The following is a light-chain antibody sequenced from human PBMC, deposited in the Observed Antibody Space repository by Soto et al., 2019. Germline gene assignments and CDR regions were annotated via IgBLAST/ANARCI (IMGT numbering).Light chain of an antibody. CDR3: QQYNNWPPLT. CDR2: GAS. J-gene: IGKJ5*01. Sequence: EIVLTQSPGTLSLSPGERATLSCRASQSISSRYLAWYQQKPGQAPRLLIYGASTRATGIPARFSGSGSGTEFTLTINSLQSEDFAVYYCQQYNNWPPLTFGQGTRLEIK. CDR1: QSISSRY. V-gene: IGKV3-15*01.